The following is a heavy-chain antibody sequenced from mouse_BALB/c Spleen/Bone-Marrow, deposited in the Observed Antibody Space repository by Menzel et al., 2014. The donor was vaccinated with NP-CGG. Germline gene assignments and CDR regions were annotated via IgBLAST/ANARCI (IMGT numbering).Heavy chain of an antibody. D-gene: IGHD2-1*01. J-gene: IGHJ3*01. V-gene: IGHV1S22*01. CDR2: IYPGSGDT. Sequence: LQQSGSELARPGASVKLSCKASGYTFTTYWIHWVKQRHGQGLEWIGNIYPGSGDTNYGEKFKTKGTLTVDTSSSTAYVHLSSLTSEDSAVYYCTRWSGHYEGFAYWGQGTLVTVSA. CDR3: TRWSGHYEGFAY. CDR1: GYTFTTYW.